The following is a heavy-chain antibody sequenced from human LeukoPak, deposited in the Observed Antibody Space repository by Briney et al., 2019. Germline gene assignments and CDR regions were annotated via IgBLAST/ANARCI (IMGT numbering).Heavy chain of an antibody. Sequence: SETLSLTCTVSGGSISSYYWSWIRQPPGKGLEWIGYIYYSGDTNYNPSLKSRVTISVDMSENQFSLKLSSVTAADTAVYYCARSRGYFDYWGQGTLVTVSS. D-gene: IGHD6-13*01. CDR1: GGSISSYY. V-gene: IGHV4-59*01. CDR2: IYYSGDT. CDR3: ARSRGYFDY. J-gene: IGHJ4*02.